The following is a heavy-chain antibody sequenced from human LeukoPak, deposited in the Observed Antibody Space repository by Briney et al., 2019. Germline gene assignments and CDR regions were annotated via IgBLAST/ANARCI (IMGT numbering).Heavy chain of an antibody. CDR2: ISTYNGNT. D-gene: IGHD3-9*01. Sequence: ASVKVSCKASGYTFTSYGISWVRQAPGQGLEWMGWISTYNGNTNYAQKLQGRVTMTTDTSTSTAYMELRSLRSDDTAVYHCARVYYDILTGYYYYGMDVWGQGTTVTVSS. CDR1: GYTFTSYG. CDR3: ARVYYDILTGYYYYGMDV. V-gene: IGHV1-18*01. J-gene: IGHJ6*02.